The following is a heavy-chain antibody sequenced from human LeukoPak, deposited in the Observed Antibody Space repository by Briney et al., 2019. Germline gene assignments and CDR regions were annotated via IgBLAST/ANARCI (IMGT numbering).Heavy chain of an antibody. V-gene: IGHV3-33*01. Sequence: EGSLRLPCVASGFTFSSHGMHWVRQAPGKGLEWVAVIWYDGSHRYYPDSVKGRFTISRDNSKNTLFLQMDSLRVDDTAVYYCVRDNAAADGALDYWGQGSLVTVSS. CDR1: GFTFSSHG. CDR2: IWYDGSHR. D-gene: IGHD5-24*01. J-gene: IGHJ4*02. CDR3: VRDNAAADGALDY.